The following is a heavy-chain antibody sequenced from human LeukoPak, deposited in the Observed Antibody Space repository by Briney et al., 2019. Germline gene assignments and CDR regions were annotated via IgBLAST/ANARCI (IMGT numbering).Heavy chain of an antibody. D-gene: IGHD2-15*01. J-gene: IGHJ5*02. CDR1: GGSISSYY. Sequence: SETLSLTCTVSGGSISSYYWSWIRQPPGKGLEWIGYIHYSGGITYNNPSLKSRVTISVDTSKNQFSLKLSSVTAADTAVYYCAGVNTQGVPSPWGQGILVTASS. V-gene: IGHV4-59*08. CDR2: IHYSGGIT. CDR3: AGVNTQGVPSP.